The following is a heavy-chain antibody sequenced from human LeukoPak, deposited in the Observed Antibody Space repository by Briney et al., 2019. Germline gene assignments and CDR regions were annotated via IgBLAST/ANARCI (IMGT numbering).Heavy chain of an antibody. Sequence: GGSLRLSCAASGFTFSTIDMSWVRQPPGKGLEWVSAISVVGGSTYYADSVKGRFTSSRDNSKNTLYLQMNSLRAEDTAVYYCAKGGWLEYWGQGTLVTVSS. CDR1: GFTFSTID. CDR2: ISVVGGST. J-gene: IGHJ4*02. D-gene: IGHD6-19*01. V-gene: IGHV3-23*01. CDR3: AKGGWLEY.